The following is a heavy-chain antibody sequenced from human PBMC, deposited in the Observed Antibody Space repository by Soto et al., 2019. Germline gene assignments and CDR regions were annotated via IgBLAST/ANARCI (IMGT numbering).Heavy chain of an antibody. J-gene: IGHJ4*02. D-gene: IGHD4-4*01. CDR1: GFTFSSYG. CDR3: AKRLGTTVTDFDY. CDR2: ISYDGSNK. V-gene: IGHV3-30*18. Sequence: QVQLVESGGGVVQPGRSLRLSCAASGFTFSSYGMHWVRQAPGKGLEWVAVISYDGSNKYYADSVKGRFTICRDNSKNTLYLQINSLRAEDTAVYYCAKRLGTTVTDFDYWGQESLVTVSS.